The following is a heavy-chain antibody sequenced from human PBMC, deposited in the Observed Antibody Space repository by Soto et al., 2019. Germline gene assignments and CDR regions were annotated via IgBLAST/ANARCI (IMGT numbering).Heavy chain of an antibody. CDR2: INAGNGNT. CDR1: GYTFTSYA. D-gene: IGHD4-4*01. Sequence: ASVKVSCKASGYTFTSYAMHWVRQAPGQRLEWMGWINAGNGNTKYSQKFQGRVTITRDTSASTAYMELSSLRSEDTAVYYCARDLLPTSGMDVWSQGTTVTVSS. CDR3: ARDLLPTSGMDV. V-gene: IGHV1-3*01. J-gene: IGHJ6*02.